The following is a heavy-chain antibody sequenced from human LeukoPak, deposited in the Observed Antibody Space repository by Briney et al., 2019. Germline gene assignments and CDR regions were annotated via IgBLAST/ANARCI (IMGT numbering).Heavy chain of an antibody. Sequence: GASVKVSCKASGYTFTSYGISWVRQAPGQGLEWMGWISAYNDNTNYAQKLQGRVTMTTDTSTSKAYMELRRLRSDDTAVYYCARVVGSGSYYYYYYMDVWGKGTTVTVSS. CDR3: ARVVGSGSYYYYYYMDV. CDR1: GYTFTSYG. V-gene: IGHV1-18*01. D-gene: IGHD3-10*01. J-gene: IGHJ6*03. CDR2: ISAYNDNT.